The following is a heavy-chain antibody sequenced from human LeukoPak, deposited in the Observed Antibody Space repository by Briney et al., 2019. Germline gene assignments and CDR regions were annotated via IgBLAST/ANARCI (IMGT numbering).Heavy chain of an antibody. CDR2: FSTSGST. CDR1: GGSISSYY. Sequence: SETLSLTCTVSGGSISSYYWSWIRQPAGKGLEWIGRFSTSGSTNYNPSLKSRVTMSVDTSKNQFSLKLSSVTAADTAVYYCARHSGLRSPFQHWGQGTLVTVSS. V-gene: IGHV4-4*07. D-gene: IGHD1-26*01. CDR3: ARHSGLRSPFQH. J-gene: IGHJ1*01.